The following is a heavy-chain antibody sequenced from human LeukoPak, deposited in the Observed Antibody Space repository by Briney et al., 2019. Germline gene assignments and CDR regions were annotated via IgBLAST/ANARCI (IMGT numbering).Heavy chain of an antibody. J-gene: IGHJ4*02. D-gene: IGHD5-12*01. CDR1: GYTFTSYD. V-gene: IGHV1-8*02. Sequence: ASVKVSCKASGYTFTSYDINWVRQATGQGLEWMGWMNPNSGNTGYAQKLQGRVTMTTDTSTSTAYMGLRSLRSDDTAVYYCARTSHYVDIAATIPYGIYYFDYWGQGTLVTVSS. CDR2: MNPNSGNT. CDR3: ARTSHYVDIAATIPYGIYYFDY.